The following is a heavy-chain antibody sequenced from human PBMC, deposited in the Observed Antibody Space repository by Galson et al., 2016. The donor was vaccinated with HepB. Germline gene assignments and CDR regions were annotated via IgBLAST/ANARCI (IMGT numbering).Heavy chain of an antibody. Sequence: SLRLSCAASGLTFSSHAMNWVRQAPGKGLEWVSSIRESGGGTSYADSVKGRFTISRDNSKNTLYLQMNSLRAEDTAVYYCAKCSNNEYNSGWCHWFDPWGQGTLATVSS. J-gene: IGHJ5*02. CDR1: GLTFSSHA. CDR3: AKCSNNEYNSGWCHWFDP. V-gene: IGHV3-23*01. CDR2: IRESGGGT. D-gene: IGHD6-19*01.